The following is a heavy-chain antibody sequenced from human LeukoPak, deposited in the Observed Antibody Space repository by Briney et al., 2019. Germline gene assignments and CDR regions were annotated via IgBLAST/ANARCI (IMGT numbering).Heavy chain of an antibody. J-gene: IGHJ3*02. CDR1: GGSISSYY. V-gene: IGHV4-59*01. CDR2: IYYSGST. D-gene: IGHD3-10*01. CDR3: ARAAPWFGEFDAFDI. Sequence: SETLSLTCTVSGGSISSYYWSWIRQPPGKGLDWIGYIYYSGSTNYNPSLKSRVTISVDTSKNQFSLKLSSVTAADTAVYYCARAAPWFGEFDAFDIWGQGTMVTVSS.